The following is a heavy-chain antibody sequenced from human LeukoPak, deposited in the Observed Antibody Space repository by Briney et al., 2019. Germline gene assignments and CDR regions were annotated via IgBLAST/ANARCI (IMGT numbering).Heavy chain of an antibody. D-gene: IGHD1-26*01. J-gene: IGHJ5*02. CDR2: IRGSGGST. CDR1: GFTFSSYA. Sequence: GGSLRLSCAASGFTFSSYAMSWVRQAPGKGLEWVSAIRGSGGSTYYADSVKGRFTISRYNSKNTLYLQMNSLRAEDTAVYYCAKDQYSGSPPPGGNDWFDPWGQGTLVTVSS. CDR3: AKDQYSGSPPPGGNDWFDP. V-gene: IGHV3-23*01.